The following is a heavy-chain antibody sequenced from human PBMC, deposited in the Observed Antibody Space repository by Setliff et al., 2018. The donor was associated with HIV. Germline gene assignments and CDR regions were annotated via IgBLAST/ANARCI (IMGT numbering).Heavy chain of an antibody. D-gene: IGHD6-19*01. J-gene: IGHJ6*03. CDR3: ARGYPGIAVAGLTYYYYYYMDV. V-gene: IGHV4-59*11. Sequence: PSETLSLTCTVSGGSISGHYWSWIRQPPGKGLEWIGYISYSEDTDDVNPSLESRVSISGDTSKNQFSLNLSSVTAADTAVYYCARGYPGIAVAGLTYYYYYYMDVWGKGTTVTVSS. CDR2: ISYSEDT. CDR1: GGSISGHY.